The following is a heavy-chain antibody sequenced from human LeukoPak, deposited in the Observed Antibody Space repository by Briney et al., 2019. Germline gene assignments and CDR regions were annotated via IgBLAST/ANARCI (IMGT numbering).Heavy chain of an antibody. J-gene: IGHJ3*02. V-gene: IGHV3-23*01. CDR3: AKGVTAAGTYSFDI. CDR1: GFTFSSYA. CDR2: LRGNGGST. D-gene: IGHD6-13*01. Sequence: GGSLRLSCAASGFTFSSYAMSWVRQAPGKGLEWVSSLRGNGGSTEYVDSVRGRFFISRDNSRNTLYLQMNSLRAEDTAVYYCAKGVTAAGTYSFDIWGQGTVVTVSS.